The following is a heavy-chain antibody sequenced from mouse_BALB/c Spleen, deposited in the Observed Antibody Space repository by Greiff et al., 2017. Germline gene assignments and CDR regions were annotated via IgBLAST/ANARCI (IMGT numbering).Heavy chain of an antibody. CDR1: GDSITSGY. V-gene: IGHV3-8*02. J-gene: IGHJ1*01. CDR2: ISYSGST. D-gene: IGHD2-12*01. Sequence: DVQLQQSGPSLVKPSQTLSLTCSVTGDSITSGYWNWIRKFPGNKLEYMGYISYSGSTYYNPSLKSRISITRDTSKNQYYLQLNSVTTEDTTTYYYASYNGRYEPYRYFDVWGAGTTVTVSS. CDR3: ASYNGRYEPYRYFDV.